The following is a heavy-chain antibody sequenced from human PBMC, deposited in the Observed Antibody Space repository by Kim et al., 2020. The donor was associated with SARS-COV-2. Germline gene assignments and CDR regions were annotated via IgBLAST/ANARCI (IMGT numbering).Heavy chain of an antibody. Sequence: GSLRLSCAASGFTVSSNYMSWVRQAQGKGLEWVSVIYSGGSTYYADSVKGRFTISRDNSKHTLYLQMNSLRAEDTAVYYCASGKDYAWYYFDYWGQGTL. CDR1: GFTVSSNY. V-gene: IGHV3-53*01. J-gene: IGHJ4*02. CDR2: IYSGGST. CDR3: ASGKDYAWYYFDY. D-gene: IGHD4-17*01.